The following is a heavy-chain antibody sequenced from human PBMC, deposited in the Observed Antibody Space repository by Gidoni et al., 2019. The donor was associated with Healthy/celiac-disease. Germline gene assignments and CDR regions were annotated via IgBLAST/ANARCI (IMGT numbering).Heavy chain of an antibody. Sequence: QVQLQESGPGLVKPSETLSLTCTVSGYAISRGYYWGWIRQPPGKGLGWIGSIYHSGSTSYNPSLTSRVTISVDTSKNQFSLKLSSVTAADTAVYYCARGYYDSSGYTFDYWGQGTLVTVSS. CDR1: GYAISRGYY. CDR2: IYHSGST. V-gene: IGHV4-38-2*02. CDR3: ARGYYDSSGYTFDY. D-gene: IGHD3-22*01. J-gene: IGHJ4*02.